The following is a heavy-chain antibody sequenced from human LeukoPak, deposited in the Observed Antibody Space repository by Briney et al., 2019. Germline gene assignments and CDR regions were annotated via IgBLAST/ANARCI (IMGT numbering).Heavy chain of an antibody. CDR3: ARWRRSHAFDI. CDR1: GFTFRSYG. V-gene: IGHV3-21*01. J-gene: IGHJ3*02. CDR2: ISSSSSYI. D-gene: IGHD3-3*01. Sequence: GGSLRLSCAASGFTFRSYGMNWVRQAPGKGLEWVSSISSSSSYIYYADSVKGRFTISRDNAKNTLYLQMNSLRAEDTAVYYCARWRRSHAFDIWGQGTMVTVSS.